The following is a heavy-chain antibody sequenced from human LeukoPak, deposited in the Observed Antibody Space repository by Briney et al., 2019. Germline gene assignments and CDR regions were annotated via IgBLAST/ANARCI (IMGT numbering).Heavy chain of an antibody. CDR3: AKSFDRIWFGESWFDP. CDR2: ISSSSSYI. J-gene: IGHJ5*02. CDR1: GFTFSSYS. V-gene: IGHV3-21*04. Sequence: GGSLRLSCAASGFTFSSYSMNWVRQAPGKGLEWVSSISSSSSYIYYADSVKGRFTISRDNAKNSLYLQMNSLRAEDTALYYCAKSFDRIWFGESWFDPWGQGTLVTVSS. D-gene: IGHD3-10*01.